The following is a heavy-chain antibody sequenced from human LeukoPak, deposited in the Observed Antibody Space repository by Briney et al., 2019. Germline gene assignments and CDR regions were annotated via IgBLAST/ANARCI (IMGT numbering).Heavy chain of an antibody. Sequence: SETLSLTCTVSGGSISSYYWSWVPQPPGKGLEWIGYIYYSGSTHYNPSLKSPVTLSVDTSKNQFSLKLSSVTAVGTPLSFCARVSRWTNWAFEGWGQGTLVTVSS. CDR1: GGSISSYY. CDR3: ARVSRWTNWAFEG. CDR2: IYYSGST. D-gene: IGHD1-1*01. V-gene: IGHV4-59*01. J-gene: IGHJ4*02.